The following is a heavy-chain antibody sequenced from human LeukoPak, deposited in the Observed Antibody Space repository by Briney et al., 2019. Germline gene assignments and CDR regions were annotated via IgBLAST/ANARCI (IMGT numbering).Heavy chain of an antibody. D-gene: IGHD2-2*01. J-gene: IGHJ3*02. CDR2: IIPIFGTA. CDR3: ARRYCSSTSCYFAFDI. V-gene: IGHV1-69*05. Sequence: ASVKVSCKASGGTFSSYAISWVRQAPGQGLEWMGGIIPIFGTANYAQKFQGRVTMTRDTSTSTVYMELSSLRSEDTAVYYCARRYCSSTSCYFAFDIWGQGTMVTVSS. CDR1: GGTFSSYA.